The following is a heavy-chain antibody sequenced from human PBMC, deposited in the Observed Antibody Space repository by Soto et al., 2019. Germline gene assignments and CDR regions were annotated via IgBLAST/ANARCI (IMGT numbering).Heavy chain of an antibody. CDR1: GFTFSSYW. D-gene: IGHD3-9*01. J-gene: IGHJ3*02. CDR3: ARDPLARYFDWFHKGDAFDI. CDR2: INSDGSST. Sequence: EVQLVESGGGLVQPGGSLRLSCAASGFTFSSYWMHWVRQAPGKGLVWVSRINSDGSSTSYADSVKGRFTISRDNAKNTLYLQMNSLRAEDTAVYYCARDPLARYFDWFHKGDAFDIWGQGTMVTVSS. V-gene: IGHV3-74*01.